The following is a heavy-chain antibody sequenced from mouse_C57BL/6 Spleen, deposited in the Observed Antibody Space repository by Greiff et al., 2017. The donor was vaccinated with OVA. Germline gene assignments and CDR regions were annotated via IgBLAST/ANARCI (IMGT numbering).Heavy chain of an antibody. J-gene: IGHJ2*01. V-gene: IGHV3-6*01. Sequence: EVQLQESGPGLVKPSQSLSLTCSVTGYSITSGYYWNWIRQFPGNKLEWMGYISYDGSNNYNPSLKNRISITRDTSKYQVFLKLNSVTTEDTATYYCAREAAPDGYWGDWGQGTTLTVSS. D-gene: IGHD2-3*01. CDR3: AREAAPDGYWGD. CDR1: GYSITSGYY. CDR2: ISYDGSN.